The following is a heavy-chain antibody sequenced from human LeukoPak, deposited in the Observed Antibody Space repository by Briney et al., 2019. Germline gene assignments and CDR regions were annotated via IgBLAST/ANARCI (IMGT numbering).Heavy chain of an antibody. D-gene: IGHD3-3*01. Sequence: GGSLRLSCAASGFTFSSYWMHWVRHAPGKGLVWVSRTNTDGRSTTYADSVKGRFTISRDNAKNRLYLQMNSLRAEDTAVYYCARDGGRGQDAFDIWGQGTMVTVSS. V-gene: IGHV3-74*01. CDR2: TNTDGRST. CDR3: ARDGGRGQDAFDI. CDR1: GFTFSSYW. J-gene: IGHJ3*02.